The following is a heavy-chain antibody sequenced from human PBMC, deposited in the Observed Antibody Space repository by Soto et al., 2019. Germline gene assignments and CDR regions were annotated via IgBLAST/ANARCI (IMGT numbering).Heavy chain of an antibody. Sequence: SETLSLTCTVSGGSISSGDYYWSWIRQPPGKGLEWIGYIYYSGSTYYNPSLKSRVTISVDTSKNQFSLKLSSVTAADTAVYYCAREKAGVRAVIGTQDFDYCDQGTRIIVSS. V-gene: IGHV4-30-4*01. CDR3: AREKAGVRAVIGTQDFDY. J-gene: IGHJ4*02. CDR1: GGSISSGDYY. CDR2: IYYSGST. D-gene: IGHD3-10*01.